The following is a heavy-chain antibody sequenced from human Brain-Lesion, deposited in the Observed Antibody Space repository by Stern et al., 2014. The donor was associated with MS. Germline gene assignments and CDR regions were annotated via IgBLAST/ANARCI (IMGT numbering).Heavy chain of an antibody. CDR2: LTPKSDDT. CDR3: ARLGHNWNTVFGMDI. D-gene: IGHD1-1*01. CDR1: GYTFIDYY. J-gene: IGHJ6*02. Sequence: VQLVQSGAEVKKPGASVKVSCKASGYTFIDYYMHWVRQAPGQGLEWMGWLTPKSDDTNAAQKFQGRVTLTRDTSLSTAYMELSGLSVDDTAVYYCARLGHNWNTVFGMDIWGQGTTVTVSS. V-gene: IGHV1-2*02.